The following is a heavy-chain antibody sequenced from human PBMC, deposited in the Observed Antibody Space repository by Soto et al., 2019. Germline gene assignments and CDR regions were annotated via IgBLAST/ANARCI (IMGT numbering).Heavy chain of an antibody. CDR3: ARSGGRAAAGRYLFYYGTNV. CDR2: ISAYNGNT. D-gene: IGHD6-13*01. V-gene: IGHV1-18*04. Sequence: ASVKVSCKVSGYTVTSYGISWVRQAPGQGLEWMGWISAYNGNTNYAQKLQGRVTMTTDTSTSTAYMELRSLRSDDTAVYYCARSGGRAAAGRYLFYYGTNVWGKGTTVTVSS. J-gene: IGHJ6*04. CDR1: GYTVTSYG.